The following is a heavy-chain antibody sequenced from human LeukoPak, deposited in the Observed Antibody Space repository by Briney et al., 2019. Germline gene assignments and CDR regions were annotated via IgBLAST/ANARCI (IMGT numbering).Heavy chain of an antibody. CDR1: GGSISSYY. D-gene: IGHD4-17*01. CDR2: IYYSGST. CDR3: ARQYGDRDPDYYHYYYMDV. J-gene: IGHJ6*03. Sequence: SETLSLTCTVSGGSISSYYWSWIRQPPGKGLEWIGYIYYSGSTNYNPSLKSRVTISVDTSKNQFSLKLSSVTAADTAVYYCARQYGDRDPDYYHYYYMDVWGKGTTVTVSS. V-gene: IGHV4-59*01.